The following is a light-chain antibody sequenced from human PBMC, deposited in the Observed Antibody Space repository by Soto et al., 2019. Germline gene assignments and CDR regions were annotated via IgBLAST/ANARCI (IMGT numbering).Light chain of an antibody. J-gene: IGKJ1*01. Sequence: EIVMTQSPATLSVSPGERATLSCRASQSVSSNLAWYQQKPGQAPRLLIYGASTRATGIPARFGGSGSGTEFNLTISSLQSEDFAVYYCQQYNNWPRWTFGQGTKVEIK. CDR1: QSVSSN. V-gene: IGKV3-15*01. CDR3: QQYNNWPRWT. CDR2: GAS.